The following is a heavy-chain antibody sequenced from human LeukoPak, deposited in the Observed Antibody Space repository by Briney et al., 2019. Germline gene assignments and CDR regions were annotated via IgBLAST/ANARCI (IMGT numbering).Heavy chain of an antibody. D-gene: IGHD3-22*01. CDR3: FSFSGPAGYYDSSGTPRFDY. J-gene: IGHJ4*02. CDR1: GFTFSSYA. CDR2: ISGSGGST. Sequence: GGSLRLSCAASGFTFSSYAMSWVRQAPGKGLEWVSAISGSGGSTYYADSVKGRFTISRDNSKNTLYLRMNSLRAEDTAVYYCFSFSGPAGYYDSSGTPRFDYWGQGTLVTVSS. V-gene: IGHV3-23*01.